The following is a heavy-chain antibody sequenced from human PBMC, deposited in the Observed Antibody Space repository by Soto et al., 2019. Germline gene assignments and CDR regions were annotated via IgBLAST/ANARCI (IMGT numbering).Heavy chain of an antibody. Sequence: PPGTMPHTCACVGWPFSVYYGCLIRPPPGKGLEWIGEINHSGSTNYNPPLKSRVTISVDTSKNQFSLKLSSVTVADTAVYYCARRTYGMDFWGQGPPVTVS. CDR2: INHSGST. CDR3: ARRTYGMDF. J-gene: IGHJ6*02. CDR1: GWPFSVYY. V-gene: IGHV4-34*01.